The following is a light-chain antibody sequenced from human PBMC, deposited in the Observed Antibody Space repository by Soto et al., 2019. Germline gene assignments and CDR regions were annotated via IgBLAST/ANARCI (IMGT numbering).Light chain of an antibody. V-gene: IGLV1-40*01. CDR1: SSNIGAGYD. CDR2: RNT. J-gene: IGLJ2*01. Sequence: QSVLTQPPSVSGAPGQGVTISCTGSSSNIGAGYDVHWYRQLPGTAPRLLIYRNTNRHSGVPDRFFGSKSGTSASLAITGLQAEDEADYYCHSYDSSLSGVVFGGGTKLTVL. CDR3: HSYDSSLSGVV.